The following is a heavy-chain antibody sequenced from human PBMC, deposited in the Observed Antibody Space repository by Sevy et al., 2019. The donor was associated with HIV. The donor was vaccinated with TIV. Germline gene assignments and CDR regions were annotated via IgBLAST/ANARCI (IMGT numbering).Heavy chain of an antibody. D-gene: IGHD3-16*01. CDR3: AREWGGAAGYYYYYGMDV. CDR1: GFTFSSYS. J-gene: IGHJ6*02. Sequence: GGSPRLSCAASGFTFSSYSMNWVRQAPGKGLEWVSYISSSSSTIYYADSVKGRFTISRDNAKNSLYLQMNSLRDEDTAVYYCAREWGGAAGYYYYYGMDVWGQGTTVTVSS. CDR2: ISSSSSTI. V-gene: IGHV3-48*02.